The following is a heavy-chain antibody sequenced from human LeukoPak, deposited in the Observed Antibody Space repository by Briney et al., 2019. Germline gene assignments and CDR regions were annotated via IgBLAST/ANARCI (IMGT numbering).Heavy chain of an antibody. CDR3: ARSYYDILTGAPNAFDI. CDR1: GSTFTSYG. V-gene: IGHV1-18*01. D-gene: IGHD3-9*01. CDR2: ISAYNGNT. Sequence: GASVKVSCKASGSTFTSYGISWVRQAPGQGLEWMGWISAYNGNTNYAQKLQGRVTMTTDTSTSTAYMELRSLRSDDTAVYYCARSYYDILTGAPNAFDIWGQGTMVTVSS. J-gene: IGHJ3*02.